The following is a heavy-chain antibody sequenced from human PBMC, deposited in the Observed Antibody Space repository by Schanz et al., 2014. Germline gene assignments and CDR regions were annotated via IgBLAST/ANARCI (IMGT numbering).Heavy chain of an antibody. D-gene: IGHD1-26*01. V-gene: IGHV3-30*04. Sequence: QVQLVESGGGVVQPGGSLRLSCAAPRFIFDGYAMHWVRQAPGKGLEWVAAISFDGSTKLYADSVKGRFTISRDNSKNSLYLQMNSLTTEDTAVYYCAKDSRGSSFDMDVWGQGTTVTVSS. CDR2: ISFDGSTK. CDR1: RFIFDGYA. J-gene: IGHJ6*02. CDR3: AKDSRGSSFDMDV.